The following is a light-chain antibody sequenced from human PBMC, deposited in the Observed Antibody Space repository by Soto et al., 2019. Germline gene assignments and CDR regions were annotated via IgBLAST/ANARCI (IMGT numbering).Light chain of an antibody. CDR3: SSYTSSITVV. Sequence: QSALTQPASVSGSPGQSITISCTGTNSDIGGYDYVSWYQQYPGKAPKLMIYDVSNRSSGVSDRFSGSKSGNTASLTISGLQTEDEADYYCSSYTSSITVVFGGGTKLTVL. CDR1: NSDIGGYDY. V-gene: IGLV2-14*03. J-gene: IGLJ2*01. CDR2: DVS.